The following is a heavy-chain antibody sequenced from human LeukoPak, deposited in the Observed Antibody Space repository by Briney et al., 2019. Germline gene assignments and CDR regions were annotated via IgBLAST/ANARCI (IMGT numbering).Heavy chain of an antibody. J-gene: IGHJ4*02. V-gene: IGHV4-59*01. CDR1: GGSISSYY. CDR2: IYYSGST. Sequence: PSETLSLTCTASGGSISSYYWSWIRQPPGKGLEWIGYIYYSGSTNYNPSLKSRVTISVDTSKNQFSLKLSSVTAADTAVYYCAREAPRSGYDTNPNFDYWGQGTLVTVSS. CDR3: AREAPRSGYDTNPNFDY. D-gene: IGHD5-12*01.